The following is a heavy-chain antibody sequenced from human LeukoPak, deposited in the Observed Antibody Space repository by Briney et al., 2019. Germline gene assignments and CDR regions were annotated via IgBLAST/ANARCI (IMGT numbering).Heavy chain of an antibody. J-gene: IGHJ4*02. Sequence: GGSLRLSCAASGFTFSSYALHWVRQAPGKGLEWVTIISYDGSNKYYADSVKGRFTISRDNSKNTLYLQMNSLRAEDTAVYYCARGPHDFSSVWYTDYFDYWGQGTLVTVSS. CDR2: ISYDGSNK. CDR1: GFTFSSYA. V-gene: IGHV3-30*04. D-gene: IGHD6-19*01. CDR3: ARGPHDFSSVWYTDYFDY.